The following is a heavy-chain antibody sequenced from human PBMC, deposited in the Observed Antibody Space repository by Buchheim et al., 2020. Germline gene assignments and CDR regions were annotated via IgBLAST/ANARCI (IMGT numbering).Heavy chain of an antibody. CDR3: AKDGLGPKRRVEERGYFDY. D-gene: IGHD3-3*01. CDR1: GFTFSSYA. J-gene: IGHJ4*02. V-gene: IGHV3-23*01. Sequence: EVQLLESGGGLVQPGGSLRLSCAASGFTFSSYAMSWVRQAPGKGLEWVSAISGSGGSTYYADSVKGRFTISRDNSKNTLYLQMNSLRAEDKAVYYCAKDGLGPKRRVEERGYFDYWGQGTL. CDR2: ISGSGGST.